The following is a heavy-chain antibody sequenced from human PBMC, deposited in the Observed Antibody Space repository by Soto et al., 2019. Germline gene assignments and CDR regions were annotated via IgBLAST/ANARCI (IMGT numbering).Heavy chain of an antibody. CDR2: ISGSGGST. CDR3: AKDVEGYCSGGSCYPFDY. Sequence: EVQLLESGGGLVQPGGSLRLSCAASGFTFSSYAMSWVRQAPGKGLEWVSAISGSGGSTYYADSVKGRFTISRDNSKNSLYLQMNRLRAEDTAVYYCAKDVEGYCSGGSCYPFDYWGQGTLVTVSS. V-gene: IGHV3-23*01. D-gene: IGHD2-15*01. J-gene: IGHJ4*02. CDR1: GFTFSSYA.